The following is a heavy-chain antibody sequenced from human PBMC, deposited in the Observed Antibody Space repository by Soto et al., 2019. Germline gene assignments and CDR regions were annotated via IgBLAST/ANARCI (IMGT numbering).Heavy chain of an antibody. CDR1: GGTFNNYA. D-gene: IGHD6-13*01. CDR2: IIPVIGSA. V-gene: IGHV1-69*01. Sequence: QLVLVQSGAEVKKPGSSVTVSCKASGGTFNNYAVTWVRQAPGQGLEWIGGIIPVIGSANYAQKFQGRVTISADESTSTAYMDLNSLRSEDTAVYYCARSYGTSWYGDYWGQGTLVTVSS. CDR3: ARSYGTSWYGDY. J-gene: IGHJ4*02.